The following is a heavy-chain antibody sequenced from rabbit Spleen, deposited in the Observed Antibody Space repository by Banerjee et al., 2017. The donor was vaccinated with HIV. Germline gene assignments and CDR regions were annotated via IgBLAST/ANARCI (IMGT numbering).Heavy chain of an antibody. D-gene: IGHD8-1*01. V-gene: IGHV1S40*01. Sequence: QSLEESGGDLVKPGASLTLTCTASGFSFSSSDYMCWVRQAPGKGLEWIACIAGSSSGFTYSATWAKGRFTCSKTSSTTVTLQMTSLTVADTATYFCARGYADGSGLPTYYFGLWGPGTLVTVS. CDR2: IAGSSSGFT. CDR3: ARGYADGSGLPTYYFGL. J-gene: IGHJ4*01. CDR1: GFSFSSSDY.